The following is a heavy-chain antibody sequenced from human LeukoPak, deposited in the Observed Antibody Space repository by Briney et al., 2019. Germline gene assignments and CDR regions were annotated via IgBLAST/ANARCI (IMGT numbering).Heavy chain of an antibody. J-gene: IGHJ6*03. D-gene: IGHD2-2*02. CDR2: IIPIFGTA. CDR1: GGTFSSYA. CDR3: GRDRWVMVPASIGDYYYYYHMVL. V-gene: IGHV1-69*01. Sequence: SVKVPCKASGGTFSSYAISWVRQAPGQGLEWMGGIIPIFGTANYAQKFQGRVTSTAAESTSQAYMELSSLRSENTAADYCGRDRWVMVPASIGDYYYYYHMVLWAKGPRSPSP.